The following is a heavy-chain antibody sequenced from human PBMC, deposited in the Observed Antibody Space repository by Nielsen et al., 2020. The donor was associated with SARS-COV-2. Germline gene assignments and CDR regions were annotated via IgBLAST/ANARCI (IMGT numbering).Heavy chain of an antibody. V-gene: IGHV3-30*03. Sequence: GESLKISCAASGFTLSSYGIHWVRQAPGKGLEWVAVISYDGGYKYYGDYLKGRFTISRDNSKNAVYLQMNSLGAEDTALYSCARGLTYKYSAGPDALDLWGQATLVTVSS. D-gene: IGHD5-12*01. CDR3: ARGLTYKYSAGPDALDL. CDR2: ISYDGGYK. CDR1: GFTLSSYG. J-gene: IGHJ3*01.